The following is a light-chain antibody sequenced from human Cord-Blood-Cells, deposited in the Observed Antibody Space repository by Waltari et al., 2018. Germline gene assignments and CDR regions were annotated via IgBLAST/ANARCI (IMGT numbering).Light chain of an antibody. CDR2: KAS. CDR3: QQYNSYSWP. CDR1: QSISSW. V-gene: IGKV1-5*03. Sequence: IQMTQSPSTLSASVGDRVTITCRASQSISSWLAWYQQKPGKAPKSLIYKASSLESGVPSSFIGSGSGTEFILPIGSLQPDDFATYYCQQYNSYSWPFGQGIKVEIK. J-gene: IGKJ1*01.